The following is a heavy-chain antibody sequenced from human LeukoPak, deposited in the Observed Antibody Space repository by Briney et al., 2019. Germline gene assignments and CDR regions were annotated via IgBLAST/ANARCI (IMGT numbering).Heavy chain of an antibody. D-gene: IGHD6-19*01. CDR1: GGSISGSGYY. CDR3: CHFPKYSRGWSDEDY. V-gene: IGHV4-39*07. CDR2: IYYSGST. J-gene: IGHJ4*02. Sequence: PSETLSLTCTVSGGSISGSGYYWGWIRQPPGKGLEWIGSIYYSGSTNYNPSLKSRVTISVDKSKSQFSLKLNSVTAADTAVYYCCHFPKYSRGWSDEDYWGQGTLVAVSS.